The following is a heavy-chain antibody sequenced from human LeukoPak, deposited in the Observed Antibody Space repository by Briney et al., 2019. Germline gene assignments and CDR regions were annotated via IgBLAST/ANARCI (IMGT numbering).Heavy chain of an antibody. CDR1: GFTFSSYA. CDR3: AKTGFYYYGSGSYFDY. J-gene: IGHJ4*02. CDR2: ISGSGGST. Sequence: PGGSLRLSCAASGFTFSSYAMSWVRQAPGKGLEWVSAISGSGGSTYYADSVKGRFTISRDNSKSTLYLQMNSLRAEDTAVYYCAKTGFYYYGSGSYFDYWGQGTLVTVSS. D-gene: IGHD3-10*01. V-gene: IGHV3-23*01.